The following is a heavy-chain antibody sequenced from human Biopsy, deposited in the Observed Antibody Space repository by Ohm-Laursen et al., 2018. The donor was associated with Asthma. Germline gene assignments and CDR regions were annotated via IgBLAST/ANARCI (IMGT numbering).Heavy chain of an antibody. D-gene: IGHD1-14*01. Sequence: SLRLSCAASGFTLTTYAIHWVRQAPGKGLEWVAVISYDGSTKYSADSVKGRFIVSRDISKNILSLQMNSLRPEDTAVYFCARDAGMNLAPGHWSFDLWGRGTLLTVSS. V-gene: IGHV3-30*03. CDR3: ARDAGMNLAPGHWSFDL. J-gene: IGHJ2*01. CDR1: GFTLTTYA. CDR2: ISYDGSTK.